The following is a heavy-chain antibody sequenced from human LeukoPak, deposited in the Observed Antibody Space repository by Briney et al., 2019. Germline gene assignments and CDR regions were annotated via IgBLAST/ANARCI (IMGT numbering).Heavy chain of an antibody. CDR1: GFTFSSYW. D-gene: IGHD3-22*01. J-gene: IGHJ4*02. V-gene: IGHV3-7*01. CDR2: IKQDASEK. CDR3: ARGVENTNGYYYVFDY. Sequence: GGSLRLSCAASGFTFSSYWMSWVRQAPGKGLEWVANIKQDASEKYYVDSVKGRFTISRDNAQNSLYLQMNTLRAEDTAVYYCARGVENTNGYYYVFDYWGQGTLVTVSS.